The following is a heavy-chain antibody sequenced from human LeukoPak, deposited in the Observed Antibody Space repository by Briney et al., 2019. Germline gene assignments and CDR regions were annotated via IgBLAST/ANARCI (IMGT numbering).Heavy chain of an antibody. D-gene: IGHD3-3*01. CDR3: ARAVNYDFWSGSGNWFDP. V-gene: IGHV1-2*06. CDR2: INPNSGGT. Sequence: ASVKVSCXASGYTFTGYYMHWVRQAPGQGLEWMGRINPNSGGTNYAQKFQGRVTMTRDTSISTAYMGLSRLRSDDTAVYYCARAVNYDFWSGSGNWFDPWGQGTLVTVSS. CDR1: GYTFTGYY. J-gene: IGHJ5*02.